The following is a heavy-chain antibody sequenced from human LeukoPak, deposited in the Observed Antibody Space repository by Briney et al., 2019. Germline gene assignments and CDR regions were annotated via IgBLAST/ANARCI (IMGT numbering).Heavy chain of an antibody. CDR1: GFTFSSYE. D-gene: IGHD6-13*01. Sequence: GGSLRLSCAASGFTFSSYEMNWVRQAPGKGREGVSYISSSGDTLYYADSVKGRLTISRDNAKNSPYLQMNSLRAEDTAVYYCARDIAAAGTQGGYWGQGTLVTVSS. CDR3: ARDIAAAGTQGGY. CDR2: ISSSGDTL. V-gene: IGHV3-48*03. J-gene: IGHJ4*02.